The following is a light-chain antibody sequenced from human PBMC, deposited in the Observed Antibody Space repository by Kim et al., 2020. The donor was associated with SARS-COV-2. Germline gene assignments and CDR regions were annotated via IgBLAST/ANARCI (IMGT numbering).Light chain of an antibody. CDR3: QQYNNWPLT. CDR1: QTVSNN. J-gene: IGKJ4*01. CDR2: DAS. Sequence: EIVMTQSPATLSVSPGEGATLSCRASQTVSNNLAWYQQKPGQAPRLLIYDASIRATGIPGKFSGTGSGTEFTLTISSLQSEDLAVYFCQQYNNWPLTFGGGTKVDIK. V-gene: IGKV3-15*01.